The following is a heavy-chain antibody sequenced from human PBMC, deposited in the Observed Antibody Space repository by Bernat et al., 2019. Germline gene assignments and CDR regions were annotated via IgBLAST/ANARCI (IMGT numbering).Heavy chain of an antibody. CDR2: ISSSSSYI. Sequence: EVQLVESGGGLVQPGGSLRLSCAASGFTFSSYSMNWVRQAPGKGLEWVSSISSSSSYIYYADSVKGRFTISRDNAKNSLYLQMNSLRAEDTAVYYCARVLSGWYGAFDIWGQGTMVTVSS. J-gene: IGHJ3*02. CDR3: ARVLSGWYGAFDI. CDR1: GFTFSSYS. V-gene: IGHV3-21*02. D-gene: IGHD6-19*01.